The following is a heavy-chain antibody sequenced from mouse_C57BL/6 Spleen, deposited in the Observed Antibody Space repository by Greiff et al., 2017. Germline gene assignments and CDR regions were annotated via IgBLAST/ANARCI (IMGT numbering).Heavy chain of an antibody. CDR1: GYSFTSYY. V-gene: IGHV1-66*01. Sequence: QVQLQQSGPELVKPGASVKISCKASGYSFTSYYIHWVKQRPGQGLEWIGWIYPGSGNTKYNEKFKGKATLTADTSSSTAYMQLSSLTSEDSAVYYCARSQGYYGSSYGAMDYWGQGTSVTVSS. CDR2: IYPGSGNT. CDR3: ARSQGYYGSSYGAMDY. J-gene: IGHJ4*01. D-gene: IGHD1-1*01.